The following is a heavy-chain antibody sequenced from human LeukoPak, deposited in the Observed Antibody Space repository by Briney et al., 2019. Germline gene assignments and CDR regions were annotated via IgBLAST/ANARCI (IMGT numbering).Heavy chain of an antibody. CDR1: GYTFTSYD. D-gene: IGHD6-13*01. V-gene: IGHV1-8*03. J-gene: IGHJ5*02. Sequence: ASVKVSCKASGYTFTSYDINWVRQATGQGVEWMGWMNPNRGNTGYAQKFQGRVTITRNTSISTAYMELSSLRSEDTAVYYCARGRQQLVRGNWFDPWGQGTLVTVSS. CDR2: MNPNRGNT. CDR3: ARGRQQLVRGNWFDP.